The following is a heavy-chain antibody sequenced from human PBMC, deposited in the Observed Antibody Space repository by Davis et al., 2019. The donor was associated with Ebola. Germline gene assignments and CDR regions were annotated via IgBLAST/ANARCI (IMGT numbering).Heavy chain of an antibody. CDR1: GGSISSGGYS. D-gene: IGHD3-10*01. CDR2: IYYSGST. J-gene: IGHJ6*02. V-gene: IGHV4-30-4*07. CDR3: ARVGIMVRGKYYGMDV. Sequence: PSETLSLTCAVSGGSISSGGYSWSWIRQPPGKGLEWIGYIYYSGSTYYNPSLKSRVTISVDTSKNQFSLKLSSVTAADTAVYYCARVGIMVRGKYYGMDVWGQGTTVTVSS.